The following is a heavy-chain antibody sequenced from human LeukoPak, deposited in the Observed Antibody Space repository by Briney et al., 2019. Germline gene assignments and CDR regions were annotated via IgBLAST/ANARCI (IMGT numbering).Heavy chain of an antibody. CDR3: ARDVGPDEGDAFDI. D-gene: IGHD1-26*01. J-gene: IGHJ3*02. CDR1: GFTFSSYG. CDR2: INWNGGST. Sequence: GGSLRLSCAASGFTFSSYGMSWVRQAPGKGLEWVSGINWNGGSTGYADSVKGRFTISRDNAKNSLYLQMNSLRAEDTALYYCARDVGPDEGDAFDIWGQGTMVTVSS. V-gene: IGHV3-20*04.